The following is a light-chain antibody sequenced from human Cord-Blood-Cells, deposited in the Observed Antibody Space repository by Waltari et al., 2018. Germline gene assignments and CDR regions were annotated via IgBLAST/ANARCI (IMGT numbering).Light chain of an antibody. CDR1: SSDVGSYNY. J-gene: IGLJ2*01. V-gene: IGLV2-14*01. CDR2: DGS. Sequence: QSALTQPASVSGSPGQSITISCTGTSSDVGSYNYVSWYQQHPVKAPNLMMYDGSTRPSGVSNRFSGSKSANPASLTISGLQAEDAADYYCSSYPSSSALVFGGGTRLTFL. CDR3: SSYPSSSALV.